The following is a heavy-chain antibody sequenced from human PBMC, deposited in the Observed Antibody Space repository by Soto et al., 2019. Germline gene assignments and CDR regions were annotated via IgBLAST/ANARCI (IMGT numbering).Heavy chain of an antibody. V-gene: IGHV4-61*01. J-gene: IGHJ4*02. Sequence: QVQLQESGPGLVKPSETLSLTCTVSGGSVSSGSYYWSWIRQPPGKGLEWIGYMYYSGSNNYNPPLKSRVTISVDTSKNQFSLKLSSVTAADTAVYYCARAWGGYSYGFVSYFDYWGQGTLVTVSS. CDR3: ARAWGGYSYGFVSYFDY. D-gene: IGHD5-18*01. CDR2: MYYSGSN. CDR1: GGSVSSGSYY.